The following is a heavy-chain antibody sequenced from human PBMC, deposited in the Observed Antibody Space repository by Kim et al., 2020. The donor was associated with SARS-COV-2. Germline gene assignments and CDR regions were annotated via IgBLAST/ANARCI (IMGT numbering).Heavy chain of an antibody. CDR3: ASHYSSGWYPHLIFDY. CDR2: IDPSDSYT. V-gene: IGHV5-10-1*01. J-gene: IGHJ4*02. CDR1: GYSFTSYW. Sequence: GESLKISCKGSGYSFTSYWISWVRQMPGKGLEWMGRIDPSDSYTNYSPSFQGHVTISADKSISTAYLQWSSLKASDTAMYYCASHYSSGWYPHLIFDYWGQGTLVTVSS. D-gene: IGHD6-19*01.